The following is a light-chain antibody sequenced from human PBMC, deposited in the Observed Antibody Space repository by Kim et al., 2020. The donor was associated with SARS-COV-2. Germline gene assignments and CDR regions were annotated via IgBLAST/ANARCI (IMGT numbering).Light chain of an antibody. Sequence: DVVMTQSPLSLPVTLGQPASISCRSSQSLVYSDGNTYLNWFQQRPGQSPRRLIYKVSNRDSGVPDRFSGSGSGTDFTLKISRVEAEYVGVHYCMQGIHPITFGRGTRLDIQ. CDR3: MQGIHPIT. V-gene: IGKV2-30*01. CDR2: KVS. J-gene: IGKJ5*01. CDR1: QSLVYSDGNTY.